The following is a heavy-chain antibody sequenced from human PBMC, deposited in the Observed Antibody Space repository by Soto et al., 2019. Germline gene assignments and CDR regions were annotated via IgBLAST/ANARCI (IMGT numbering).Heavy chain of an antibody. D-gene: IGHD5-18*01. CDR1: EFPFNTAG. CDR2: ISGSGIST. V-gene: IGHV3-23*01. Sequence: VQLLESGGGLVRRGGSLRLSCAASEFPFNTAGMSWVRQAPGQGRGWVAGISGSGISTYYADSVKGRFTISRDNSLNTLYLQMHSLGVEDTAVYYCAKDRYGDAGGGPESWGQGALVTVSS. CDR3: AKDRYGDAGGGPES. J-gene: IGHJ5*02.